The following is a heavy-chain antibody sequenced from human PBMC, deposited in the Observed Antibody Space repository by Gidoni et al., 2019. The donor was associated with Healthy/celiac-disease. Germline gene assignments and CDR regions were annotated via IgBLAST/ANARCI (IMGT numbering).Heavy chain of an antibody. J-gene: IGHJ3*02. CDR3: ARDNSGGTFDI. D-gene: IGHD3-16*01. CDR1: GFTFSSYW. Sequence: EVQLVESGGGLVQPGGSLRLSGAASGFTFSSYWMSWVRPAPGKGLEWVANIKQDGSEKYYVDSVKGRFTISRDNAKNSLYLQMNSLRAEDTAVYYCARDNSGGTFDIWVQGTMVTVSS. CDR2: IKQDGSEK. V-gene: IGHV3-7*05.